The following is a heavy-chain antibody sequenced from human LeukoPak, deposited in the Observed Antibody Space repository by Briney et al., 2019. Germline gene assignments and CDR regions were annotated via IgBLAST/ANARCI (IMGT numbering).Heavy chain of an antibody. CDR3: TKDFCGSRAACAGGSYYDF. J-gene: IGHJ2*01. D-gene: IGHD2-15*01. Sequence: GGSLRLSCAASGFTFSEDDFHWVRQAPGKGLEWVAAIGVTGDTYYADSVKGRFTISREDAANSLYLQMRSLGAGDTALYYCTKDFCGSRAACAGGSYYDFWGRGALVTVSS. V-gene: IGHV3-13*01. CDR1: GFTFSEDD. CDR2: IGVTGDT.